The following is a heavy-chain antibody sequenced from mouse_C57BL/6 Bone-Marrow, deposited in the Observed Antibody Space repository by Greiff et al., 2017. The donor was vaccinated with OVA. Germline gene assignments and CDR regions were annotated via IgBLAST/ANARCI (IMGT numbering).Heavy chain of an antibody. D-gene: IGHD1-1*01. J-gene: IGHJ2*01. Sequence: VQLQQSGPELVKPGASVKISCKASGYAFSSSWMNWVKQRPGKGLEWIGRIYPGDGDTNYNGKFKGKATLTADKSSSTAYMQLSSLTSEDSAVYFCARQGTTVVVDYWGQGTTLTVSS. CDR3: ARQGTTVVVDY. CDR1: GYAFSSSW. CDR2: IYPGDGDT. V-gene: IGHV1-82*01.